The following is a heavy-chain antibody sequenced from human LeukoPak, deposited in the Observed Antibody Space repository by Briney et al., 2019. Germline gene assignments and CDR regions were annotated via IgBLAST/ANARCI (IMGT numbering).Heavy chain of an antibody. Sequence: GGSLRLSCVASGFTFSSYPMNWVRQAPGKGLEWVGRIKSKTDGGTTDYAAPVKGRFTISRDDSKNTLYLQMNSLKTEDTAVYYCTTGLAVAGHYYYYYGMDVWGQGTTVTVSS. CDR1: GFTFSSYP. V-gene: IGHV3-15*07. D-gene: IGHD6-19*01. J-gene: IGHJ6*02. CDR2: IKSKTDGGTT. CDR3: TTGLAVAGHYYYYYGMDV.